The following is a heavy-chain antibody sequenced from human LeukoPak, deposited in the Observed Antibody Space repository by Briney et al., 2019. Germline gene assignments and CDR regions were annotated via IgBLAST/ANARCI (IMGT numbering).Heavy chain of an antibody. D-gene: IGHD3-22*01. CDR2: ISGYNGKT. J-gene: IGHJ4*02. CDR3: ARDERYDSSGYPFDY. V-gene: IGHV1-18*01. CDR1: GYTFNTYG. Sequence: EASVKVSCKASGYTFNTYGITWVRQAPGQGLEWMGWISGYNGKTKYAQKLQDRVTMTTDTSTTTAYMELRSLTSDDTAVYYCARDERYDSSGYPFDYWGQGTLVTVSS.